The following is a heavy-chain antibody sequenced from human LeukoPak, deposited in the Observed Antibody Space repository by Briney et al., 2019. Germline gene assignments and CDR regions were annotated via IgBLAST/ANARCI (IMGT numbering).Heavy chain of an antibody. D-gene: IGHD5-24*01. CDR2: INHSGST. CDR3: AREMATTSDY. V-gene: IGHV4-34*01. CDR1: GGSFSGYY. J-gene: IGHJ4*02. Sequence: SETLSLTCAVYGGSFSGYYWSWIRQPPGKGLEWIGEINHSGSTNYNPSLKSRVTISVDTSKNQFSLKLSSVAAADTAVYYCAREMATTSDYWGQGTLVTVSS.